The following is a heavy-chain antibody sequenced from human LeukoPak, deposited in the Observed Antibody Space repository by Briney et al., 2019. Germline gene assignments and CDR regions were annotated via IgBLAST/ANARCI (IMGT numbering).Heavy chain of an antibody. V-gene: IGHV3-53*04. Sequence: GGSLRLSCAASGFTVSSNYMSWVRQTPGKGLEWVSVIYSGGSTYYADSVKGRFTISRHNSKNTLYLQMNSLRAEDTAVYYCARVKLLSLDYWGQGTLVTVSS. D-gene: IGHD2-15*01. CDR1: GFTVSSNY. J-gene: IGHJ4*02. CDR3: ARVKLLSLDY. CDR2: IYSGGST.